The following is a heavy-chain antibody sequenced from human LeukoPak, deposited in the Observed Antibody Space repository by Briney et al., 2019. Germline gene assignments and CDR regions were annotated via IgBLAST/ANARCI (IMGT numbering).Heavy chain of an antibody. D-gene: IGHD6-6*01. J-gene: IGHJ4*02. CDR3: AKELVLPHFDY. CDR2: ISYDGSNK. V-gene: IGHV3-30*18. CDR1: GFTFSSYG. Sequence: QTGGSLRLSCAASGFTFSSYGMHGVRQAPGKGLEWVAVISYDGSNKYYADSVKGRFTISRDNSKNTLYLQMNSLRAEDTAVYYCAKELVLPHFDYWGQGTLVTVSS.